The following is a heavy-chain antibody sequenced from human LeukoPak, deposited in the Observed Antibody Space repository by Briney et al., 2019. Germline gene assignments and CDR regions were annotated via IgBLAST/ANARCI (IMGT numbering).Heavy chain of an antibody. J-gene: IGHJ3*02. CDR3: ARQHGGGMATTFGGYAFDI. CDR2: IYYSGST. Sequence: SETLSLTCTVSGGSISSSSYYWGWIRQPPGKGLEWIGSIYYSGSTYYNPSLKSRVTISVDTSKNQFSLKLSSVTAADTAVYYCARQHGGGMATTFGGYAFDIWGQGTMVTVSS. D-gene: IGHD3-16*01. V-gene: IGHV4-39*07. CDR1: GGSISSSSYY.